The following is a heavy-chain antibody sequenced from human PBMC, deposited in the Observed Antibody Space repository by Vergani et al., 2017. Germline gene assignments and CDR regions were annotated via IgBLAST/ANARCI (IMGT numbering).Heavy chain of an antibody. J-gene: IGHJ3*02. V-gene: IGHV4-34*01. CDR3: ARAPLERPAFDI. Sequence: QVQLQQWGAGLLKPSETLSLTCAVYGGSFSGYYWSWIRQPPGKGLEWIGEINHSGSTNYNPYLKSRVTISVDTSKNQFSLKLSSVTAADTAVYYCARAPLERPAFDIWGQGTMVTVSS. CDR1: GGSFSGYY. D-gene: IGHD1-1*01. CDR2: INHSGST.